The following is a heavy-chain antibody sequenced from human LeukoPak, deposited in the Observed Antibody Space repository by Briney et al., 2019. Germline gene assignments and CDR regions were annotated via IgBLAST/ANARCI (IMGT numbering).Heavy chain of an antibody. Sequence: SETLSLTCTVSGGSISSGGYYWSWIRQHPGKGLEWIGYIYYSGSTYYNPSLKSRVTISVDTSKNQFSLKLSSVTAADTAVYYCARGLSDIVVVVAATNFDYWGQGTLVTVSS. V-gene: IGHV4-31*03. CDR2: IYYSGST. CDR3: ARGLSDIVVVVAATNFDY. J-gene: IGHJ4*02. D-gene: IGHD2-15*01. CDR1: GGSISSGGYY.